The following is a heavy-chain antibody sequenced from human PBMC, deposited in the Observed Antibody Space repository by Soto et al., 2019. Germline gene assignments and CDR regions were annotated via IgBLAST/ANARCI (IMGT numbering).Heavy chain of an antibody. V-gene: IGHV3-33*01. CDR2: IWYDGSNK. J-gene: IGHJ4*02. Sequence: VGSLRLSCAASGFTFSSYGMHWVRQAPGKGLEWVAVIWYDGSNKYYADSVKGRFTISRDNSKNTLYLQMNSLRAEDTAVYYCARGSRGSYFWPRPYWGQGTLVTVSS. CDR3: ARGSRGSYFWPRPY. CDR1: GFTFSSYG. D-gene: IGHD1-26*01.